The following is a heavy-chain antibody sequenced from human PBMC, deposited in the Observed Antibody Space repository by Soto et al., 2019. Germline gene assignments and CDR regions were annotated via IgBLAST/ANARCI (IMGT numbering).Heavy chain of an antibody. D-gene: IGHD6-13*01. J-gene: IGHJ3*02. CDR3: ATIAATYDAFDI. V-gene: IGHV4-39*01. CDR1: GGSISSSSYY. Sequence: QLQLQESGPGLVKPSETLSLTCTVSGGSISSSSYYWGWIRQPPGKGLEWIGSIYNSGRTYYNPSLESRVPISVDTSTTQCSLKLSSVTAADTAVFYCATIAATYDAFDIWGQGTMVTVSS. CDR2: IYNSGRT.